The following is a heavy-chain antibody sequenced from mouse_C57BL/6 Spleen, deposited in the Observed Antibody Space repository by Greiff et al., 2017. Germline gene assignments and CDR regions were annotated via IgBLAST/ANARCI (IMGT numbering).Heavy chain of an antibody. CDR2: INPNNGGT. J-gene: IGHJ4*01. D-gene: IGHD2-4*01. CDR1: GYTFTDSY. V-gene: IGHV1-26*01. Sequence: EVQLQESGPELVKPGASVKISCKASGYTFTDSYMNWVKQSHGKSLEWIGDINPNNGGTSYNQKFKGKATLTVDTSSSTAYMELRSLTSEDSAVYDCASNDYEYDAYAMDYWGQGTSVTVSS. CDR3: ASNDYEYDAYAMDY.